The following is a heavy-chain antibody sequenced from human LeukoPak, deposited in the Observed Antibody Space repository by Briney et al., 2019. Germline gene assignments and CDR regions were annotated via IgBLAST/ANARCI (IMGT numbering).Heavy chain of an antibody. Sequence: PGGSLRLSCAASGFTFSSYGMHWVRQAPGKGLEWVAVIWYDGSNKYYADSVKGRFTISRDNSKNTLYLQMNSLRAEGTAVYYCARPRYFDWSLRDDAFDTWGQGTMVTVSS. CDR1: GFTFSSYG. CDR3: ARPRYFDWSLRDDAFDT. CDR2: IWYDGSNK. J-gene: IGHJ3*02. V-gene: IGHV3-33*01. D-gene: IGHD3-9*01.